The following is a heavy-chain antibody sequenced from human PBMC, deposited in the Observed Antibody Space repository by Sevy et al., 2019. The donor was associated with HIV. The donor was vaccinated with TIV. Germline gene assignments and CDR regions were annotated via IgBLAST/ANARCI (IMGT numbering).Heavy chain of an antibody. D-gene: IGHD3-10*01. CDR1: GFTFSSYA. V-gene: IGHV3-23*01. Sequence: GGSLRLSCAASGFTFSSYAMSWVRQAPGKGLEWVSAISGSGGSTYYADSVKGRFTISRDNSKNTLYLQMNSLRAEDTVVYYCAKDGYYYGSGSSYFDYWGQGTLVTVSS. CDR3: AKDGYYYGSGSSYFDY. CDR2: ISGSGGST. J-gene: IGHJ4*02.